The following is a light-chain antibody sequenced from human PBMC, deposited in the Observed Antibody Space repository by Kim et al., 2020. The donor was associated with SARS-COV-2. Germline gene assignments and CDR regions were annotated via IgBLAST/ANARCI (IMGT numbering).Light chain of an antibody. V-gene: IGKV1-17*03. CDR1: QGISSF. CDR3: LQHKTFPYT. Sequence: DIQMTQSPSAMSASLGDRVTITCRASQGISSFLACFQQKPGKVPKRLIYDASTLQSGVPSRFSGSGSGTEFTLTITSLQPEDFATYFCLQHKTFPYTFGQGTKLEI. J-gene: IGKJ2*01. CDR2: DAS.